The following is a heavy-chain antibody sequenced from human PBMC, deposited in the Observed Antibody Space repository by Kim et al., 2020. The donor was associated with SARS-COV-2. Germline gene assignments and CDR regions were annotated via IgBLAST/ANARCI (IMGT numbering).Heavy chain of an antibody. J-gene: IGHJ4*02. CDR1: GFTVSSNY. D-gene: IGHD6-13*01. Sequence: GGSLRLSCAASGFTVSSNYMSWLRQAPGKGLAWLSVIYSGNKTYYVDSVKGRFIISRDNSKNTLYLQMSSLRVEDTAVYYCATNLAAAGVVWGQGTLVTV. CDR3: ATNLAAAGVV. CDR2: IYSGNKT. V-gene: IGHV3-66*01.